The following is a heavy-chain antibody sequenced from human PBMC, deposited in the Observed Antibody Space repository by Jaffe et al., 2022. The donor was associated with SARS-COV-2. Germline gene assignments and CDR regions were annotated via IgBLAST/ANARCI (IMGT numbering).Heavy chain of an antibody. V-gene: IGHV4-59*08. CDR1: GGSITTYS. D-gene: IGHD6-6*01. Sequence: QVQLQESGPGLVKPSETLSLTCTVSGGSITTYSWSWIRQPPGMGLEWIGSIFYSGNANYNPSLKSRVTMAVDTSKNQFSLNLTSVTAADTAMYYCTRGRVEYGSSPIDYWGQGTLVTVSS. J-gene: IGHJ4*02. CDR3: TRGRVEYGSSPIDY. CDR2: IFYSGNA.